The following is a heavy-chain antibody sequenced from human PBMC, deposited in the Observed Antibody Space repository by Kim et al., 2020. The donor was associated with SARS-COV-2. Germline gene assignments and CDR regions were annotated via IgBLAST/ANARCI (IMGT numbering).Heavy chain of an antibody. CDR2: IYYSGST. D-gene: IGHD3-10*01. CDR1: GGSISSGGYY. CDR3: ARDGGGRITMVRGVHYYYYGMDV. J-gene: IGHJ6*02. V-gene: IGHV4-31*03. Sequence: SETLSLTCTVSGGSISSGGYYWSWIRQHPGKGLEWIGYIYYSGSTYYNPSLKSRVTISVHTSKNQFSLKLSSVTAADTAVYYCARDGGGRITMVRGVHYYYYGMDVWGQGTTVTVSS.